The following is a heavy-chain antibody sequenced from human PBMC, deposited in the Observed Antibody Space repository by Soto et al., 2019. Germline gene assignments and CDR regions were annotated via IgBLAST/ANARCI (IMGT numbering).Heavy chain of an antibody. D-gene: IGHD3-3*01. CDR2: ISKTGTT. V-gene: IGHV4-59*03. CDR1: GGSISGYY. J-gene: IGHJ6*01. CDR3: AGMSFTVFGEPIGNYYFYGMDV. Sequence: SETLSLTCNVSGGSISGYYWTWIRQPPGKGLEWIGYISKTGTTNYNPSLKSRLTMSLDTSKNQFSLKLSSVTAADTAVYYCAGMSFTVFGEPIGNYYFYGMDVWGQGTTVTVSS.